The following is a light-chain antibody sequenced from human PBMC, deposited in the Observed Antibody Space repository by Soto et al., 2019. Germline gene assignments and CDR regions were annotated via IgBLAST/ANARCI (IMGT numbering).Light chain of an antibody. CDR1: QSISSY. J-gene: IGKJ1*01. V-gene: IGKV1-39*01. CDR3: QQSYSTPRT. CDR2: AAS. Sequence: DIQMTQSPSSLSASVGDRVTITCRASQSISSYLNWYQQKPGKAPKLLIYAASSLQSGVPSRFSGSGSGTDFTLPISSLQPEDFATYYCQQSYSTPRTVGQGTKVEIK.